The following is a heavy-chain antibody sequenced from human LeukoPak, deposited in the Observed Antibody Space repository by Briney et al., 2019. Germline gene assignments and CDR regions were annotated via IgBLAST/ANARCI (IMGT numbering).Heavy chain of an antibody. CDR2: ISYDGSNK. J-gene: IGHJ4*02. CDR3: ARGLGYCSSTSCGGSAFDY. Sequence: GGSLRLSCAASGFTFSSYAMSWVRQAPGKGLEWVAVISYDGSNKYYADSVKGRFTISRDNSKNTLYLQMNSLRAEDTAVYYCARGLGYCSSTSCGGSAFDYWGQGTLVTVSS. CDR1: GFTFSSYA. V-gene: IGHV3-30-3*01. D-gene: IGHD2-2*01.